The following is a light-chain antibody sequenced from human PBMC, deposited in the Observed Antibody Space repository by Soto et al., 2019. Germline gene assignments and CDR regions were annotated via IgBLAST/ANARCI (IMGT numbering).Light chain of an antibody. Sequence: DIQMTQSPSTLSASVGDRVTITCRASQSISNWLAWYQQKPGKAPSLLIYKASSLQSGVPSRFSGSGSGTEFSLTISSLQPDDFATYYCQQYNTYSTTFGQGTKVDI. CDR2: KAS. CDR1: QSISNW. CDR3: QQYNTYSTT. J-gene: IGKJ1*01. V-gene: IGKV1-5*03.